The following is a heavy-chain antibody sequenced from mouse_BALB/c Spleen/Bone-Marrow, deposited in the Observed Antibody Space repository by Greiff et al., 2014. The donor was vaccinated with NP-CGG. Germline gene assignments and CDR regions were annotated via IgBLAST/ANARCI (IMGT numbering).Heavy chain of an antibody. V-gene: IGHV1-4*02. Sequence: QVQLKESGAELARPGASVKMSCKASGYTFTSYTIQWVKQRPGQGLEWIGYINPSSGYTDYNQKFKDKTTLTADKSSNTAYMQLTSLTSEYSAVYSCAREPRTGAWFTYWGQGTLVTVSA. CDR1: GYTFTSYT. J-gene: IGHJ3*01. CDR2: INPSSGYT. D-gene: IGHD4-1*01. CDR3: AREPRTGAWFTY.